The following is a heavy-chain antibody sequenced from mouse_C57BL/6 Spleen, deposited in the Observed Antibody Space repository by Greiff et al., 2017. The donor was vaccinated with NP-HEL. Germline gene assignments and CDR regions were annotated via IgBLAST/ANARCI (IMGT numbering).Heavy chain of an antibody. CDR1: GYAFSSYW. V-gene: IGHV1-80*01. CDR2: IYPGDGDT. D-gene: IGHD3-2*02. CDR3: ARKDSSGYVLFDY. Sequence: VMLVESGAELVKPGASVKISCKASGYAFSSYWMNWGKQRPGKGLEWIGQIYPGDGDTNYNGKFKGKATLTAYKSSSTAYMQLSSLTSEDSAVYFCARKDSSGYVLFDYWGQGTTLTVSS. J-gene: IGHJ2*01.